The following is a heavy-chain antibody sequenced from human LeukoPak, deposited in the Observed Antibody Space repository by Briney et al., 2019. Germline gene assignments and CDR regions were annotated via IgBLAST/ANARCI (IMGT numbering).Heavy chain of an antibody. CDR2: ISGSGGST. J-gene: IGHJ4*02. CDR3: AKVKQQNYYFDY. Sequence: PGGSLRLSCAASGFTFSSYAMSWVRQAPGKGLEWVSAISGSGGSTYYADSVKGRFTISRDNSKNTLYLQMNSLRAEDTAVYYYAKVKQQNYYFDYWGQGTLVTVSS. V-gene: IGHV3-23*01. D-gene: IGHD6-13*01. CDR1: GFTFSSYA.